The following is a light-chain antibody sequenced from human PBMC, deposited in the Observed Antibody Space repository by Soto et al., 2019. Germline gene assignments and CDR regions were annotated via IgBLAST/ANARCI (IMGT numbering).Light chain of an antibody. CDR1: QSISSW. Sequence: DIQMTQSPSTLSASVGDRVTITCRASQSISSWLAWYQQKPGKAPKLLIFDASILESGVPSRFSGSRSGTEFTLTISSLQPDDFATDYCQQYNSYSSFGGGTSVEIK. CDR2: DAS. J-gene: IGKJ4*01. CDR3: QQYNSYSS. V-gene: IGKV1-5*01.